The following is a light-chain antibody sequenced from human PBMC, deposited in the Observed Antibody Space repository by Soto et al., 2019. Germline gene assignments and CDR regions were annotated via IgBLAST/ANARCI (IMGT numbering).Light chain of an antibody. Sequence: QCVPRAAPAVPCAPGALVSICCSGSTSQIGGNDVYWYHQLPGTAPKLLIYRNNQRPSGVPDRFSGSKSGTSASLAISGLRSDDEADYFCATWDDSLNAFYVFGTGTKVTVL. CDR3: ATWDDSLNAFYV. CDR1: TSQIGGND. CDR2: RNN. V-gene: IGLV1-47*01. J-gene: IGLJ1*01.